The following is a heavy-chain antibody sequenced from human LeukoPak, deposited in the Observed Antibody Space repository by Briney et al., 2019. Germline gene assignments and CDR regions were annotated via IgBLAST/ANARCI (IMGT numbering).Heavy chain of an antibody. Sequence: SETLSLTCTVSGGSISSGGYYWSWIRQHPGKGLEWTGYIYYSGSTYYNPSLKSRVTISVDTSKNQFSLKLSSVTAADTAVYYCARGALQLWAVDYWGQGTLVTVSS. CDR1: GGSISSGGYY. J-gene: IGHJ4*02. D-gene: IGHD5-18*01. CDR2: IYYSGST. CDR3: ARGALQLWAVDY. V-gene: IGHV4-31*03.